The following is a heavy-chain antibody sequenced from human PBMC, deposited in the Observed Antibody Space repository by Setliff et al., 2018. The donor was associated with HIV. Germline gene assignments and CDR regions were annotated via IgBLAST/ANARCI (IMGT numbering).Heavy chain of an antibody. CDR3: GRIYYDFWSGQTDV. J-gene: IGHJ6*04. CDR1: GGSIISSSYY. Sequence: PSETLSLTCNVSGGSIISSSYYWGWIRQPPGRGLEWIGSLYHDGNIYYNPSLKSRVTILEDTSKSHISLSLTSVTAEDTAVYFCGRIYYDFWSGQTDVWDKGTAVTVSS. D-gene: IGHD3-3*01. CDR2: LYHDGNI. V-gene: IGHV4-39*02.